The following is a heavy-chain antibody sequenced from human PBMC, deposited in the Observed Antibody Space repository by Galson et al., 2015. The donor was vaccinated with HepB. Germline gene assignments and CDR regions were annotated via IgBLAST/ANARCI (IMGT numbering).Heavy chain of an antibody. D-gene: IGHD3-3*01. CDR3: ARSIFGVVIRSCGAFDI. CDR2: INHSGST. V-gene: IGHV4-34*01. Sequence: ETLSLTCAVYGGSFSGYYWSWIRQPPGKGLEWIGEINHSGSTNYNPSLKSRVTISVDTSKNQFSLKLSSVTAADTAVYYCARSIFGVVIRSCGAFDIWGQGTMVTVSS. J-gene: IGHJ3*02. CDR1: GGSFSGYY.